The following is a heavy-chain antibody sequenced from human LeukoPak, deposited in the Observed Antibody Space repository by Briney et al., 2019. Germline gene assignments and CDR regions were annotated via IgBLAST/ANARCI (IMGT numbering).Heavy chain of an antibody. CDR1: GYSITAGYY. Sequence: SETLSLTCVVSGYSITAGYYWDWIRQSPGKGLEWLGSVHHSANTFPNPSLKSRLTISVDTSKNQFPLRLGSVTAADTAIYFCARRGINSVTKRAYDSWGQGTLVTVSP. V-gene: IGHV4-38-2*01. CDR2: VHHSANT. J-gene: IGHJ4*02. D-gene: IGHD4-17*01. CDR3: ARRGINSVTKRAYDS.